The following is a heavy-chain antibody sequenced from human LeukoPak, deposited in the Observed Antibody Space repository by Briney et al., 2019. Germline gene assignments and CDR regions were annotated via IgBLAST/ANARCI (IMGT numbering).Heavy chain of an antibody. Sequence: SETLSLTCAVYGGSFSGYYWSGIRQPPGKGLEWIGYIYYSGSTNYNPSLKSRVTISVDTSKNQFSLRLSSVTAADTAVYYCARHRYYYDSSGYYYQPWGQGTLVTVSS. D-gene: IGHD3-22*01. CDR3: ARHRYYYDSSGYYYQP. V-gene: IGHV4-59*01. CDR2: IYYSGST. J-gene: IGHJ5*02. CDR1: GGSFSGYY.